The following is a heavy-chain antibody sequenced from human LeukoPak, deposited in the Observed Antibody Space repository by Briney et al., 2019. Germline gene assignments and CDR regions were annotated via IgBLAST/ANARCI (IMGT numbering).Heavy chain of an antibody. J-gene: IGHJ4*02. CDR2: ISYDGSNK. CDR3: ARVVSVWIVSSAPDY. Sequence: PGGSLRLSCAASGFTFSSYAMHWVRQAPGKGLEWVAVISYDGSNKYYADSVKGRFTTSRDNAKNSLYLQMNSLRAEDTAVYYCARVVSVWIVSSAPDYWGQGTLVTVSS. CDR1: GFTFSSYA. V-gene: IGHV3-30-3*01. D-gene: IGHD3-10*01.